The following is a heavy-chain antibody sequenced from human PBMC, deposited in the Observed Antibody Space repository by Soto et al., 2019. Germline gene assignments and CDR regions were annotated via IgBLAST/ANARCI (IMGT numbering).Heavy chain of an antibody. CDR3: VRRHVSATGIDWFDP. CDR1: GYTFTSYG. CDR2: ISAANGDT. J-gene: IGHJ5*02. D-gene: IGHD6-13*01. V-gene: IGHV1-3*01. Sequence: ASVKVSCKASGYTFTSYGIHWVRQAPGQRLEWMGWISAANGDTKYSPKFQGRVTITRDTSASTAYMELSSLRSEDTAVYYCVRRHVSATGIDWFDPWGQGTLVTVSS.